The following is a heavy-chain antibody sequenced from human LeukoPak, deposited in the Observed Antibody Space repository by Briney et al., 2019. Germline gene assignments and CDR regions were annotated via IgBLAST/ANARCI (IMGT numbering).Heavy chain of an antibody. Sequence: GGSLRLSGAASGFTVSSNYMSWVRQAPGKGLEWVSVIYSGGSTYYADSVKGRFTISKDNSKNTLYLQMNSLRAEDTAVYYCARVTTQIDYWGQGTLVTVSS. CDR3: ARVTTQIDY. CDR2: IYSGGST. CDR1: GFTVSSNY. J-gene: IGHJ4*02. V-gene: IGHV3-66*01. D-gene: IGHD2-15*01.